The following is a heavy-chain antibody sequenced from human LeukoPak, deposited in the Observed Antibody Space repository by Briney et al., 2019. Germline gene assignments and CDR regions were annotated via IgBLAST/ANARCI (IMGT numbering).Heavy chain of an antibody. Sequence: PSENLSLTCTVSGGSISGTSYYWGWVRQPPGKGLESIGSIYYSGSTHYNPSLKSRVTISVDTSKNQFSLKLSSVTAADTAVYYCARAPQGYDFWSGYTGPMTDWGQGTLVTVSS. CDR3: ARAPQGYDFWSGYTGPMTD. CDR1: GGSISGTSYY. CDR2: IYYSGST. D-gene: IGHD3-3*01. V-gene: IGHV4-39*07. J-gene: IGHJ4*02.